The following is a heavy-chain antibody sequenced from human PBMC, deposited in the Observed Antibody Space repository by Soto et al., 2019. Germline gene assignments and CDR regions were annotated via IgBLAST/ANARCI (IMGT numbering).Heavy chain of an antibody. CDR2: IYYSGST. J-gene: IGHJ4*02. V-gene: IGHV4-59*01. CDR3: ASTPFVVAPPSNRAHFDY. CDR1: GGSISSYY. Sequence: SETLSLTCTVSGGSISSYYWSWIRQPPAKGLEWIGYIYYSGSTNYNPSLKSRVTVSVDTSKTQFSLKLSSVTAAATAVYYSASTPFVVAPPSNRAHFDYWGKGTLVRVSS. D-gene: IGHD2-15*01.